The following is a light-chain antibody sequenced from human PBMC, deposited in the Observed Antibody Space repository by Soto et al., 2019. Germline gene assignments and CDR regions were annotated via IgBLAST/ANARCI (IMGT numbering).Light chain of an antibody. J-gene: IGKJ1*01. V-gene: IGKV1-5*01. CDR3: QQYKDSMWT. CDR1: QTVERW. Sequence: DIQMTQSPSTLSASVGDRVTITCRASQTVERWLAWYQQKPGKAPNLLISDVSSLERGVPLRFSGSGSATEFTLTISGLQPDDFATYYCQQYKDSMWTFSQGTRVESK. CDR2: DVS.